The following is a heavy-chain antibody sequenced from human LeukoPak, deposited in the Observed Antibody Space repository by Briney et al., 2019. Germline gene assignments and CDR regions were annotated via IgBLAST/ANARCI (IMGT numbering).Heavy chain of an antibody. CDR3: VRDCYGSGSYYSYFDY. Sequence: GGSLRLSCAASGFTFCDYWMSWVCPAPGKGLEWVAIIKEDGSQKYYVDSVKGRFTLSRDNTKNSLTLQLNSLRAEDTALYYCVRDCYGSGSYYSYFDYWGQGTLVTVSS. D-gene: IGHD3-10*01. CDR2: IKEDGSQK. J-gene: IGHJ4*02. V-gene: IGHV3-7*01. CDR1: GFTFCDYW.